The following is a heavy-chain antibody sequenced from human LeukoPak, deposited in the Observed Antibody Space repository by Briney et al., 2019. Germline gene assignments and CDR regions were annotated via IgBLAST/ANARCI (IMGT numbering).Heavy chain of an antibody. Sequence: SETLSLTCTVSGGSISSSSYYWGWIRQPPGKGLEWIGSIYYSGSTYYNPSLKSRVTISVDTSKNQFSLKLSSVTAADTAVYYCARRGGVVVPAARVLDPWGQGTLVTVSS. CDR1: GGSISSSSYY. J-gene: IGHJ5*02. V-gene: IGHV4-39*01. CDR2: IYYSGST. CDR3: ARRGGVVVPAARVLDP. D-gene: IGHD2-2*01.